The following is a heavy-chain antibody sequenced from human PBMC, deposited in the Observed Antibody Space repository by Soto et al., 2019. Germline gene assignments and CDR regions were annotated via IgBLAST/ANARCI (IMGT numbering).Heavy chain of an antibody. Sequence: GGSLRLSCAGSGFTFSNFWMNWVRQTPGKGLEWVANIKQDGSAKNYVESVKGRFTISRDNAKNLVYLQTNSLRAEDTGIYYCAGGTGWIHDYWGQGTLVTVSS. CDR3: AGGTGWIHDY. J-gene: IGHJ4*02. V-gene: IGHV3-7*04. CDR2: IKQDGSAK. CDR1: GFTFSNFW. D-gene: IGHD5-18*01.